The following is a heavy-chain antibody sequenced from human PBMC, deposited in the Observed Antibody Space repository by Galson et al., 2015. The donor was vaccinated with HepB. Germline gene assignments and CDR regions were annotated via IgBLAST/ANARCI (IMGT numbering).Heavy chain of an antibody. CDR1: GFTFSSYG. CDR2: ISYDGSNK. Sequence: SLRLSCAASGFTFSSYGMHWVRQAPGKGLEWVAVISYDGSNKYYADSVKGRFTISRDNSKNTLYLQMNSLRAEDTAVYYCAKKYRYGSGKTYGADYWGQGTLVTVSS. V-gene: IGHV3-30*18. CDR3: AKKYRYGSGKTYGADY. J-gene: IGHJ4*02. D-gene: IGHD3-10*01.